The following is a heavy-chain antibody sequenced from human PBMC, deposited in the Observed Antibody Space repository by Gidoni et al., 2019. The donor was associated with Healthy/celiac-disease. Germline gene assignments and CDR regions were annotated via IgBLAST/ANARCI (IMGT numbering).Heavy chain of an antibody. V-gene: IGHV3-33*01. J-gene: IGHJ6*02. CDR2: IWYDGSNK. Sequence: QVQLVESGGGVVQPGRSLRLSCAASGFTFSSYGMHWVRQAPGKGLEWVAVIWYDGSNKYYADSVKGRFTISRDNSKNTLYLQMNSLRAEDTAVYYCARDQGTPKIFGVVAHYYYYGMDVWGQGTTVTVSS. D-gene: IGHD3-3*01. CDR3: ARDQGTPKIFGVVAHYYYYGMDV. CDR1: GFTFSSYG.